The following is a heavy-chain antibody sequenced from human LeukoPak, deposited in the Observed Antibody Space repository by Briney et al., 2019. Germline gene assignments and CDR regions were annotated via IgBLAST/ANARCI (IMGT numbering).Heavy chain of an antibody. Sequence: SETLSLTCTVSGGSIRSSYYYWGWIRQPPGKGLEWIGSIYDSGSTYYNPSLKSRVTISVDTSKNQFSLKLNSVTAADTAVYYCAREELTGTRMFDCWGQGTLVTVSS. CDR1: GGSIRSSYYY. D-gene: IGHD7-27*01. CDR3: AREELTGTRMFDC. V-gene: IGHV4-39*02. J-gene: IGHJ4*02. CDR2: IYDSGST.